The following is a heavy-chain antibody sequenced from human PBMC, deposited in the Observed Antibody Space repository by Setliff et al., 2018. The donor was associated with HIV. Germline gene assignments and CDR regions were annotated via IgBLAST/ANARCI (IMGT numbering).Heavy chain of an antibody. CDR3: AKDLSTKWYWGMDV. D-gene: IGHD2-8*02. Sequence: GGSLRLSCATSGFSFSSFAMHWVRQAPGKGLEWVALISFDGSNKYYTDSVKGRFTISRDNSKDTLYVQMNSLRPDDTALYYCAKDLSTKWYWGMDVWGPGTTVTVSS. CDR1: GFSFSSFA. V-gene: IGHV3-30*18. J-gene: IGHJ6*02. CDR2: ISFDGSNK.